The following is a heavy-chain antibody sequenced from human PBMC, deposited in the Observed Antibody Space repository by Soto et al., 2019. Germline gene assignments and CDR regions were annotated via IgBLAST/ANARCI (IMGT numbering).Heavy chain of an antibody. D-gene: IGHD3-16*01. Sequence: EVQLVESGGGLVQPGGSLRLSCAASGFTLSNYAVNWVRQAPGKGLEWVSYISSDSRYIYYGDSVKGRFTISRDNARNSVYLQMNRLRDEDTAVYYCARIKLVEFLFINVDVYDMAVWGQGTPLTVSS. CDR1: GFTLSNYA. CDR2: ISSDSRYI. CDR3: ARIKLVEFLFINVDVYDMAV. V-gene: IGHV3-48*02. J-gene: IGHJ6*02.